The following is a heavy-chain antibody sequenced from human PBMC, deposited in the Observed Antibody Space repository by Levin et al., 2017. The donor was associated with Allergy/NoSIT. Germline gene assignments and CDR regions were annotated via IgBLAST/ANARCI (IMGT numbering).Heavy chain of an antibody. J-gene: IGHJ4*02. D-gene: IGHD3-10*01. CDR3: ARGRESLHYFDF. V-gene: IGHV4-59*08. Sequence: SETLSLTCTVSGGSITSYYWHWLRQPPGKGLEWIGYVYHIRSTTYNSSLKSRVTISGDTSKSQFSLKLTSVTAADTAVYFCARGRESLHYFDFWGQGMLVTVSS. CDR2: VYHIRST. CDR1: GGSITSYY.